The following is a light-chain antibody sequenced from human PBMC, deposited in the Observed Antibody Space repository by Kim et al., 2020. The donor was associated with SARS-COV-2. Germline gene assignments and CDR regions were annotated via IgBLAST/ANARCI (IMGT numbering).Light chain of an antibody. CDR2: AAS. V-gene: IGKV1-6*01. CDR1: QDIRNE. J-gene: IGKJ4*01. Sequence: ASVRDIVTITCRASQDIRNELTWYQQKPGKAPKLLIYAASFLQNGVPSRFSGSGSGTDFTLTISSLQPEDFATYYCLQDYSYPLTFGGGTKVDIK. CDR3: LQDYSYPLT.